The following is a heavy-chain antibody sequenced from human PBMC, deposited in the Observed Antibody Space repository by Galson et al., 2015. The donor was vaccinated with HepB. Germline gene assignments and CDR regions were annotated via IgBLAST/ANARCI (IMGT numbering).Heavy chain of an antibody. Sequence: SLRLSCAASGFAFSDYYMSWIRQVPGKGLEWLSYITPTSSHTNYIDSVKGRFTISRDNAKNSLYLQMSSLRAEDTAVYFCVSTAVYEAYFDNWGQGTLVTVSP. CDR3: VSTAVYEAYFDN. CDR2: ITPTSSHT. V-gene: IGHV3-11*06. CDR1: GFAFSDYY. D-gene: IGHD5/OR15-5a*01. J-gene: IGHJ4*02.